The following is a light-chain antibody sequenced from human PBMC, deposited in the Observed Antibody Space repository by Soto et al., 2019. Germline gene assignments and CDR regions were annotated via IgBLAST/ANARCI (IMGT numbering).Light chain of an antibody. J-gene: IGLJ1*01. CDR2: EVS. CDR1: SXDVGGYNY. Sequence: QSGLTQPASVSGSPGQSITISCTGTSXDVGGYNYVSWYQQHPGKAPKLMIYEVSYRPSGVSYRFSGSKSGNTASLTISGHQAEDEADYYCRLNTSSSTHVFGTATKVTVL. V-gene: IGLV2-14*01. CDR3: RLNTSSSTHV.